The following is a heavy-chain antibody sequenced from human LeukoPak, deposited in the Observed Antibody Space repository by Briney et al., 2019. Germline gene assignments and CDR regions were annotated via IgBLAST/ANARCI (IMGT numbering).Heavy chain of an antibody. CDR2: FDPEDGET. CDR3: ATDLVAGIHPDVGY. V-gene: IGHV1-24*01. CDR1: GSTLTELS. J-gene: IGHJ4*02. D-gene: IGHD6-19*01. Sequence: ASVKVSCKVSGSTLTELSMHWVRQAPGKGLEWMGGFDPEDGETIYAQKFQGRVTMTEDTSTDAAYMELSSLRSEDTAVYYCATDLVAGIHPDVGYWGQGTLVTVSS.